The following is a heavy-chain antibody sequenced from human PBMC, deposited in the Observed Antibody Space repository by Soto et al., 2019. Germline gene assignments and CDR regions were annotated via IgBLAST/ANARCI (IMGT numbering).Heavy chain of an antibody. Sequence: QVRLVQSGAEARRPGASVKVSCKASGDSFTGYYIHWVRQAPGQGLEWMGWISLKSGSTNFAEKFRGWATVTRDTSTSTAYLELSSLTSNDTAFYYCARSSGSYSKWFDPWGQGTLVTVFS. CDR1: GDSFTGYY. D-gene: IGHD3-10*01. CDR2: ISLKSGST. V-gene: IGHV1-2*04. CDR3: ARSSGSYSKWFDP. J-gene: IGHJ5*02.